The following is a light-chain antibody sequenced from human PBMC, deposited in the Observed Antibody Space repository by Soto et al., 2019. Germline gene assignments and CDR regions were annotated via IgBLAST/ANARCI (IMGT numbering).Light chain of an antibody. CDR3: AAWDVSLNGLV. J-gene: IGLJ2*01. CDR2: SNN. Sequence: QSVLTQPPSASGTPGQRVTISCSGSSSNTGSNTVNWYQQLPGTAPKLLIYSNNQRPSGVPDRLSGSKSGTSASLAISGLQSEDEADYYCAAWDVSLNGLVFGGGTKVTVL. V-gene: IGLV1-44*01. CDR1: SSNTGSNT.